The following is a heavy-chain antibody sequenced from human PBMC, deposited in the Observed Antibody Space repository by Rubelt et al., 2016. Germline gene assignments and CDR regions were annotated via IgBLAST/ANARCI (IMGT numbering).Heavy chain of an antibody. J-gene: IGHJ4*02. CDR3: TTGDGY. CDR1: GFTFTDAW. CDR2: IKRKYDGETT. V-gene: IGHV3-15*07. Sequence: ELQLVESGGGLVKSGGSLRLSCAASGFTFTDAWMNWVRQAPGKGLEWVGRIKRKYDGETTDYAAPLEGRFTISRDDSKLTLYLQMNNLKFEDTGVYYCTTGDGYWGQGTLVSVSS.